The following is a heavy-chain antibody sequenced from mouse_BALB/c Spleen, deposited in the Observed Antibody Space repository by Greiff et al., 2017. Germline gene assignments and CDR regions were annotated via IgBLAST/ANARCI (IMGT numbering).Heavy chain of an antibody. Sequence: QVHVKQSGAELARPGASVKLSCKASGYTFTSYWMQWVKQRPGQGLEWIGAIYPGDGDTRYTQKFKGKATLTADKSSSTAYMQLSSLASEDSAVYYCARGYRSYWYFDVWGAGTTVTVSS. CDR2: IYPGDGDT. J-gene: IGHJ1*01. D-gene: IGHD2-14*01. CDR1: GYTFTSYW. V-gene: IGHV1-87*01. CDR3: ARGYRSYWYFDV.